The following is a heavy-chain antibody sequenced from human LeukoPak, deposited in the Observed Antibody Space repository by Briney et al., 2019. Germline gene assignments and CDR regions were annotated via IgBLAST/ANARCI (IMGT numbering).Heavy chain of an antibody. CDR2: VDPEDGET. J-gene: IGHJ6*03. Sequence: ASVKVSRKVSGYTFTDYYMHWVQQAPGKGLEWMGLVDPEDGETIYAEKFQGRVTITADTSTDTAYMELSSLRSEDTAVYYCATGKGDYYYYMDVWGKGTTVTVSS. V-gene: IGHV1-69-2*01. CDR1: GYTFTDYY. CDR3: ATGKGDYYYYMDV.